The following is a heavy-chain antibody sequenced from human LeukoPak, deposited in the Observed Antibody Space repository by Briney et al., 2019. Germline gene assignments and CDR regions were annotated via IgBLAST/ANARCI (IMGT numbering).Heavy chain of an antibody. Sequence: SETLSLTCAVYGGSFSGYYWSWIRQPPGKGLEWIGEINHSGSTNYNPSLKSRVTISVDTSKNQFSLKLSSVTAADTAVYYCARHHYDILTGYDYWGQGTLVPVSS. CDR2: INHSGST. J-gene: IGHJ4*02. D-gene: IGHD3-9*01. CDR3: ARHHYDILTGYDY. CDR1: GGSFSGYY. V-gene: IGHV4-34*01.